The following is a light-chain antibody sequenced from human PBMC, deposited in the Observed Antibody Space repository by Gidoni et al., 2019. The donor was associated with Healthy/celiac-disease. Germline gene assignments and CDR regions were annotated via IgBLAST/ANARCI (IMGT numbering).Light chain of an antibody. V-gene: IGKV1-39*01. J-gene: IGKJ4*01. Sequence: DIQMTQSPSSLSASVGDRVTITCRASQSISSYLNWYQQKPGKAPKLLIYAASSLQSGVPSRFSGSGSWTDFTLTISSLQPEDFATYYCQQSYSTLRTFXGXTKVEIK. CDR3: QQSYSTLRT. CDR2: AAS. CDR1: QSISSY.